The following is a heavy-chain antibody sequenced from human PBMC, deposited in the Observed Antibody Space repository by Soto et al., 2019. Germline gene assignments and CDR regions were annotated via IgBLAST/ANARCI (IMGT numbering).Heavy chain of an antibody. V-gene: IGHV4-31*03. CDR3: ARDHGKDYYYYGMDV. CDR1: GGSISSGGYY. CDR2: IYYSGST. Sequence: QVQLQESGPGLVKPSQTLSLTCTVSGGSISSGGYYWSWIRQHPGKGLEWIGYIYYSGSTSYNPSLKSRVTVTEDTSKNQFSLKLSSVTAADTAVYYCARDHGKDYYYYGMDVWGQGTTVTVSS. J-gene: IGHJ6*02.